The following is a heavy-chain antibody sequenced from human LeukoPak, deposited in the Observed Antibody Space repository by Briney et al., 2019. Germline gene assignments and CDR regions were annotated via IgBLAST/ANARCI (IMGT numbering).Heavy chain of an antibody. Sequence: SETLSLTCTVSGGSISSHYWSWIRQPPGKGLEWIGYIYYSGGTNYNPSLKSRVTISVDTSKNQFSLKLSSVTAADRAVYYCAGSFWDSSGYYYDYWGQGTLVTVSS. CDR3: AGSFWDSSGYYYDY. J-gene: IGHJ4*02. V-gene: IGHV4-59*11. CDR2: IYYSGGT. D-gene: IGHD3-22*01. CDR1: GGSISSHY.